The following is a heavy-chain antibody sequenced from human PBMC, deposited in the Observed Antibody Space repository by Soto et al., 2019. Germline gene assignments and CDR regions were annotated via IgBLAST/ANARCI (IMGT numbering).Heavy chain of an antibody. CDR1: GFSLSTSGMC. Sequence: SGPTLVNPTHPLTLTCTFSGFSLSTSGMCVSWIRQPPGKALEWLALIDWDDDKYYSTSLKTRLTISKDTSKNQVVLTMTNMDPVDTATYYCARIRDYDILTGYYNEFDYWGQGTLVTVSS. CDR3: ARIRDYDILTGYYNEFDY. D-gene: IGHD3-9*01. V-gene: IGHV2-70*01. J-gene: IGHJ4*02. CDR2: IDWDDDK.